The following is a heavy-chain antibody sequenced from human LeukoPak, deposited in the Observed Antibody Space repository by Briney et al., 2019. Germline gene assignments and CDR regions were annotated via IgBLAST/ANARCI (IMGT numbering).Heavy chain of an antibody. J-gene: IGHJ3*02. D-gene: IGHD3-22*01. CDR1: GYTFTSYG. CDR3: ARRRITMIVVVRDDAFDI. Sequence: ASVKVSCKASGYTFTSYGISWVRQAPGQGLEWMGWISAYNGNTNYAQKLQGRVTMTTDTSTSTAYMELRSRRSDDTAVYYCARRRITMIVVVRDDAFDIWGQGTMVTVSS. CDR2: ISAYNGNT. V-gene: IGHV1-18*01.